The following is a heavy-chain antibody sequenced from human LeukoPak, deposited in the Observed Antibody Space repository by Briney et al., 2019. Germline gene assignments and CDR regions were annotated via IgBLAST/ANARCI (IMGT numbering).Heavy chain of an antibody. Sequence: GESLKISCKGSGYIFTSYWIGWVRQMPGKGLEWMGIIYPGDSDTRYSPSFQGQVTISADKSISTAYLQWSSLKASDTAMYYCARFLRYCSGGSCPASLGFGYWGQGTLVTVSS. V-gene: IGHV5-51*01. CDR3: ARFLRYCSGGSCPASLGFGY. CDR1: GYIFTSYW. CDR2: IYPGDSDT. J-gene: IGHJ4*02. D-gene: IGHD2-15*01.